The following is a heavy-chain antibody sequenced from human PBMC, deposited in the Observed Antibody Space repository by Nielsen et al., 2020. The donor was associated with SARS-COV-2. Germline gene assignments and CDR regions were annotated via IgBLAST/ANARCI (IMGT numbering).Heavy chain of an antibody. Sequence: GESLKISCAASGSTFSNSAMSWLRQAPGKGLEWVSLIYGSGTSSYYADSVKGRFTISRDNSKNTLYLQMNSLRAEDTAVYYCAREMDGSSWYFWFDPWGQGTLVTVSS. CDR1: GSTFSNSA. D-gene: IGHD6-13*01. J-gene: IGHJ5*02. CDR2: IYGSGTSS. V-gene: IGHV3-23*05. CDR3: AREMDGSSWYFWFDP.